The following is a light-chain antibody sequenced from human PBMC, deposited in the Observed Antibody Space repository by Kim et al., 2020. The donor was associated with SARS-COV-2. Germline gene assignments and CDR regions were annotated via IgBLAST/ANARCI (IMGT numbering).Light chain of an antibody. CDR1: VTDIRPYNY. J-gene: IGLJ2*01. Sequence: QSIPISCTGTVTDIRPYNYFSGYQHPPRKVPTVIISDVSSRPSGVSDRFSGSKSVSTASLTISGLQPEDEADYYCSSYTSSNTLIFGGGTKVTVL. CDR2: DVS. V-gene: IGLV2-14*03. CDR3: SSYTSSNTLI.